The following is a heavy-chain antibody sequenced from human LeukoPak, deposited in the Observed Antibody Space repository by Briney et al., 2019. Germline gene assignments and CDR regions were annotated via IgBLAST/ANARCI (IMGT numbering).Heavy chain of an antibody. V-gene: IGHV3-21*01. CDR3: AIDRSSGYYGLDF. J-gene: IGHJ4*02. CDR1: GFTFSNSN. CDR2: ISSSSSYI. Sequence: GGSLRLSCAASGFTFSNSNMNWVRQAPGKGLEWVASISSSSSYIYYADSVKGRSTISRDNAKNSLSLQMNSLRAEDTAVYYCAIDRSSGYYGLDFWGQGTLVTVSS. D-gene: IGHD3-22*01.